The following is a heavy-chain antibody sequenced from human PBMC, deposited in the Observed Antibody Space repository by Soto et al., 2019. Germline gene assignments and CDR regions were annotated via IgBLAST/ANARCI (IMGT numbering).Heavy chain of an antibody. V-gene: IGHV1-24*01. J-gene: IGHJ4*02. CDR2: FDPEDGET. Sequence: SVNASCKVYXYTLTELCMHWVRQAPGKGLEWMGGFDPEDGETIYAQKFQGRVTMTEDTSTDTAYMELSSLRSEDTAVYYCATDRYYYDSSGYYLGYWGQGTLVTVS. CDR1: XYTLTELC. D-gene: IGHD3-22*01. CDR3: ATDRYYYDSSGYYLGY.